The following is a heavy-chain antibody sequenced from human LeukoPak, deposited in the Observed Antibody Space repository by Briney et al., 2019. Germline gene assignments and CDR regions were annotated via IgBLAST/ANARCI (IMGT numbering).Heavy chain of an antibody. Sequence: GGSLRLSCAASGFTVSSNYMSWVRQAPGKGLDWVSVIYSDGTTPYADSVKGRFTISRDNAKNSLYLQMNSLRAEDTAVYYCARDSSGYYPYYFDYWGQGTLVTVSS. V-gene: IGHV3-53*01. CDR2: IYSDGTT. CDR3: ARDSSGYYPYYFDY. D-gene: IGHD3-22*01. CDR1: GFTVSSNY. J-gene: IGHJ4*02.